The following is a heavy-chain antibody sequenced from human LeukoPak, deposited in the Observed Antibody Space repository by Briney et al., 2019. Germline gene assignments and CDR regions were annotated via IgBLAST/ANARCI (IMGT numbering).Heavy chain of an antibody. Sequence: CISSSGSAIYYADSVKGRFTISGDNAKNSLYLQMNSLRAEDTAVYYCARRFDCWGQGTLVTVSS. V-gene: IGHV3-48*03. J-gene: IGHJ4*02. CDR2: ISSSGSAI. CDR3: ARRFDC.